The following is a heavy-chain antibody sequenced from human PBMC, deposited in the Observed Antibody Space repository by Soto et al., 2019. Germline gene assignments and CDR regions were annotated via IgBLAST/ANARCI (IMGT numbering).Heavy chain of an antibody. Sequence: ASVKVSCKASGYTFTSCYMHRVRQAPGQGLAWMGIINPSDGSTSFAQKFQGRVTMTRDTSTSTVYMELSSLRSDDTAVYYCARAQSGDDPAYGMDVWGQGTTVTVSS. CDR1: GYTFTSCY. J-gene: IGHJ6*02. CDR2: INPSDGST. V-gene: IGHV1-46*01. D-gene: IGHD1-1*01. CDR3: ARAQSGDDPAYGMDV.